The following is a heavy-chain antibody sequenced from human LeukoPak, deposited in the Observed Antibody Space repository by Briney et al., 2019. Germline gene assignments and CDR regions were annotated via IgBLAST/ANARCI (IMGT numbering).Heavy chain of an antibody. Sequence: GASVKVSCKTSGYTFTNYGINWVRQAPGQGLEWMGWISAYNGNTNYAQKFQGRVTMTRDTSISTAYMELTRLRSDDTAVYYCARAYGTSWYYFDYWGQGTLVTVSS. CDR2: ISAYNGNT. CDR3: ARAYGTSWYYFDY. V-gene: IGHV1-18*01. CDR1: GYTFTNYG. D-gene: IGHD6-13*01. J-gene: IGHJ4*02.